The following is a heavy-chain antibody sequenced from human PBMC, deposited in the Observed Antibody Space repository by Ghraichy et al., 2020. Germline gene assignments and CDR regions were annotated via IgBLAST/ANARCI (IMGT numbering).Heavy chain of an antibody. J-gene: IGHJ4*02. CDR2: INREGSEK. CDR3: VKGHSDFEY. CDR1: GFTFSSYW. Sequence: GGSLRLSCAASGFTFSSYWMTWVRQAPGKGLEWVANINREGSEKNYVDSVKGRFTVSRDNAKNSLYLQMNSLGVEDTAVYHCVKGHSDFEYWGQGTLVTISS. V-gene: IGHV3-7*01.